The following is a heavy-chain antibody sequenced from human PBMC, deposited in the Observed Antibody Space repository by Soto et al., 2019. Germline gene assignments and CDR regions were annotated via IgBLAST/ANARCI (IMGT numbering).Heavy chain of an antibody. CDR2: ITPFNGDV. CDR1: GNTFTYRY. V-gene: IGHV1-45*02. Sequence: QMQLVQSGAEVKKPGSSVTVSCKALGNTFTYRYLHWVRQAPGQALEWMGWITPFNGDVHYAQKFQERVTITRDRSINTAYMRMSSLTSEHTAMYYCASGGAGSGPFTWELPDHWGQGTLVTVSS. D-gene: IGHD1-26*01. J-gene: IGHJ4*02. CDR3: ASGGAGSGPFTWELPDH.